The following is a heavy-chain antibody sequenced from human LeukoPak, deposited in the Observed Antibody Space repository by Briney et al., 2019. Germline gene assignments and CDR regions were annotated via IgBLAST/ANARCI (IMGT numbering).Heavy chain of an antibody. CDR1: GYTLTTYY. Sequence: ASVKVSCKASGYTLTTYYMHWVRQAPGQGLEWMGIINPSADITSYAQKFQGRVTMTRDTSISTAYMELSRLRSDDTAVYYCARAEWLQTLYGMDVWGQGTTVTVSS. CDR2: INPSADIT. V-gene: IGHV1-46*01. J-gene: IGHJ6*02. CDR3: ARAEWLQTLYGMDV. D-gene: IGHD5-12*01.